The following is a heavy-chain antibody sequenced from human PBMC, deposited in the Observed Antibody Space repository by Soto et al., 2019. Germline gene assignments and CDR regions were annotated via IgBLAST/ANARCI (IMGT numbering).Heavy chain of an antibody. CDR1: GGSMSEYF. CDR3: ARDGYDGSGSPYPAY. D-gene: IGHD3-10*01. J-gene: IGHJ4*02. Sequence: SETLSLTCSVSGGSMSEYFWSWIRQSPGKGLEWIGYIYYLGSTDYNPSLKSRVTISADTSKRQFSLRLTSVTAADTAVYYCARDGYDGSGSPYPAYWGPGTQVTVSS. CDR2: IYYLGST. V-gene: IGHV4-59*01.